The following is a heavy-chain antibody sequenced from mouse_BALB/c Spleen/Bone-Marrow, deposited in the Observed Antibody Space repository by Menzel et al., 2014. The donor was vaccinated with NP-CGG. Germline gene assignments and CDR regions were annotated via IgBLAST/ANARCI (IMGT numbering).Heavy chain of an antibody. CDR3: ARPIYFDYGFAY. D-gene: IGHD2-4*01. J-gene: IGHJ3*01. V-gene: IGHV1-18*01. Sequence: VQLKDSGPELVKSGASVKIPCKASGYTFTDYNMDWVKQSHGKSLEWIGDINPNNGGIIYNQKFKGKATLTVDKSSSTAYMELRSLTSEDTAVYYCARPIYFDYGFAYWGQGTLVTVSA. CDR2: INPNNGGI. CDR1: GYTFTDYN.